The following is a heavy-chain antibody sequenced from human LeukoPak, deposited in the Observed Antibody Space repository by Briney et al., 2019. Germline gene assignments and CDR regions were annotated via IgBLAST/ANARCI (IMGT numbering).Heavy chain of an antibody. CDR1: GFTFSSYA. Sequence: PGRSLRLSCAASGFTFSSYAMHWVRQAPGKGLEWVAVISYDGSNKYYADSVKGRFTISRDNSKNTLYLQMNSLRAEDTAVYYCAKDRGDIVVVVAATDGFDYWGQGTLVTVSS. CDR2: ISYDGSNK. J-gene: IGHJ4*02. V-gene: IGHV3-30*04. CDR3: AKDRGDIVVVVAATDGFDY. D-gene: IGHD2-15*01.